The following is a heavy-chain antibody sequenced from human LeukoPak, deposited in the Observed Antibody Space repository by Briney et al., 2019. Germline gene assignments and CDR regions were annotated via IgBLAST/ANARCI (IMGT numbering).Heavy chain of an antibody. J-gene: IGHJ4*02. V-gene: IGHV3-33*01. CDR3: ARGDWSFDY. D-gene: IGHD3-9*01. CDR2: IWYDGSNK. Sequence: GGSLRLSCAASGFTFSSYGMHWVRQAPAKGLEWVAVIWYDGSNKYYADSVKGRFTISRDNSKNTLYLQMNSLRAEDTAVYYCARGDWSFDYWGQGTLVTVSS. CDR1: GFTFSSYG.